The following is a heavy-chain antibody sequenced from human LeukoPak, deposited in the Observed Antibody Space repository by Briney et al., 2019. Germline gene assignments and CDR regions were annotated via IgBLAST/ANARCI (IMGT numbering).Heavy chain of an antibody. CDR3: AKGVRYSSGWYYFDY. CDR1: GFTFSSYA. J-gene: IGHJ4*02. CDR2: ISGSGGST. D-gene: IGHD6-19*01. V-gene: IGHV3-23*01. Sequence: TGGSLRLSCAASGFTFSSYARSWVRQAPGKGLEWVSAISGSGGSTYYADSVKGRFTISRDNSKNTLYLQMNSLRAEDTAVYYCAKGVRYSSGWYYFDYWGQGTLVTVSS.